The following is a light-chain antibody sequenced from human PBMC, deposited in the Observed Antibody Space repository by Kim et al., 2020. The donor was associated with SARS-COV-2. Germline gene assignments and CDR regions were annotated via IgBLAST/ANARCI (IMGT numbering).Light chain of an antibody. CDR1: KLGDKY. CDR3: QAWDSSTYV. J-gene: IGLJ1*01. Sequence: GSPGQTASITCSGDKLGDKYACWYQQKPGQYPVLVIYQDSKRPSGIPERFSGSNSGNTGTLTISGTQAMDEADYYCQAWDSSTYVFGTGTKVTVL. CDR2: QDS. V-gene: IGLV3-1*01.